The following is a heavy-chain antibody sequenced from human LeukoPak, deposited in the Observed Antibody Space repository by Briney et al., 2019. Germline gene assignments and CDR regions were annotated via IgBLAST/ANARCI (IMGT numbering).Heavy chain of an antibody. J-gene: IGHJ4*02. V-gene: IGHV3-7*01. D-gene: IGHD3-22*01. CDR3: ARDSSGYQ. CDR2: IKEDGSEK. CDR1: GFTFSTYW. Sequence: GGSLRLSCAASGFTFSTYWMSWVRQAPGKGLEWVANIKEDGSEKYYGDSVKGRFTISRDNTKNSLYLQMNSLRAEDTAVCYCARDSSGYQWGQGTLVTVSS.